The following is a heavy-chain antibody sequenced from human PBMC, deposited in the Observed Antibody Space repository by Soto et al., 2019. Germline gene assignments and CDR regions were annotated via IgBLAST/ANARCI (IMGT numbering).Heavy chain of an antibody. CDR1: GDSISGSY. Sequence: PSDALSLTCAVSGDSISGSYWTWIRQPPGRGLEWIGFIHYTGRTSYNPSLKIGITVSLDKSKNQFSLSLSSATAADTAVYYCARHVHSSGNEAFDYWGQGTLVTVS. V-gene: IGHV4-59*08. CDR2: IHYTGRT. J-gene: IGHJ4*02. D-gene: IGHD1-1*01. CDR3: ARHVHSSGNEAFDY.